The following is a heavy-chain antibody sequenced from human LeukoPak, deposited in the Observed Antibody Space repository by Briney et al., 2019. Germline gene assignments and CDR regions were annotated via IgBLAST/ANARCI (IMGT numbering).Heavy chain of an antibody. CDR1: GYTFTGYY. CDR3: ARAYSGYEAFDY. J-gene: IGHJ4*02. V-gene: IGHV1-2*02. D-gene: IGHD5-12*01. CDR2: INPNSGGT. Sequence: ASVKVSCKASGYTFTGYYIHWVRQAPGQGLEWMGWINPNSGGTNYAQKFQGRVTMTRDTSITYMELSSLRSDDTAVYCCARAYSGYEAFDYWGQGTLVTVSS.